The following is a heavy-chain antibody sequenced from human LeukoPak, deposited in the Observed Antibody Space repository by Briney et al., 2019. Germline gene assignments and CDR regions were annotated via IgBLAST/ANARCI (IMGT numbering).Heavy chain of an antibody. V-gene: IGHV1-2*02. CDR2: INPNSGGT. CDR1: GYTFTGYY. J-gene: IGHJ4*02. Sequence: ASVKVSCKASGYTFTGYYMHWVRQAPGQGLEWMGWINPNSGGTNYAQKFQGRVTMTRDTSISTAYMELSRLRSDDTAVYYCARAAYDYGDSPDYWGQGTLVTVSS. D-gene: IGHD4-17*01. CDR3: ARAAYDYGDSPDY.